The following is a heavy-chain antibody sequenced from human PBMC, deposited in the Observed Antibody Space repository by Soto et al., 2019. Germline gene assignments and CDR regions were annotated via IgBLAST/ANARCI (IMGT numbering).Heavy chain of an antibody. J-gene: IGHJ4*02. CDR2: ISYDGSNK. D-gene: IGHD2-15*01. CDR3: AKDRAAGYCSGGSCYDFDY. CDR1: GFTFSSYG. Sequence: QVQLVESGGGVVQPGRSLRLSCAASGFTFSSYGMHWVRQAPGKGLEWVAVISYDGSNKYYADSVKGRFTISRDNSKNTLYLQMNSLRAEDTAVYYCAKDRAAGYCSGGSCYDFDYWGQGTLVTVSS. V-gene: IGHV3-30*18.